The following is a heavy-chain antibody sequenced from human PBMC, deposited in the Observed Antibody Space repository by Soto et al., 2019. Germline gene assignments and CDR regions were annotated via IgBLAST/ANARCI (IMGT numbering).Heavy chain of an antibody. D-gene: IGHD1-7*01. Sequence: GGSLRLSCAASGFTFSSYDMHWVRQATGKGLEWVSAIGTAGDTYYLGSVKGRFTISRENAKNSLYLQMNSLRAEDTAVYYCARKLRWAWFDPWGQGTLVTVSS. CDR2: IGTAGDT. J-gene: IGHJ5*02. CDR1: GFTFSSYD. CDR3: ARKLRWAWFDP. V-gene: IGHV3-13*01.